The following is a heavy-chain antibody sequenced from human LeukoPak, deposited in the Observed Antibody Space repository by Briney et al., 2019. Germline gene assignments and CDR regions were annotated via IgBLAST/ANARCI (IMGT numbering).Heavy chain of an antibody. Sequence: SVKVSCKASGGTFSSYAISWVRQAPGQGLEWMGGIIPIFGTANYAQKFQGRGTITADESTSTAYRELSSLRSEDTAVYYCARDPFGSYDAFDIWGQGTMVTVSS. CDR1: GGTFSSYA. CDR2: IIPIFGTA. D-gene: IGHD1-26*01. V-gene: IGHV1-69*13. CDR3: ARDPFGSYDAFDI. J-gene: IGHJ3*02.